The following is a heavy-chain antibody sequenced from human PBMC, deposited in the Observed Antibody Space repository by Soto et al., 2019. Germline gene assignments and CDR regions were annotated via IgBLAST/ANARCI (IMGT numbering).Heavy chain of an antibody. Sequence: QLQLQESGPGLVKPSETLSLTCTVSGGSISSSSYYWGWILQPPGKVMAWIGRSYYSGSTYYNPALTRRVTISVDTSKPQLSLKLSSVTAADKAVYYCAGQRKPWLVRHNWFDPWGQGTLVTVSS. CDR2: SYYSGST. CDR1: GGSISSSSYY. CDR3: AGQRKPWLVRHNWFDP. J-gene: IGHJ5*02. D-gene: IGHD6-19*01. V-gene: IGHV4-39*01.